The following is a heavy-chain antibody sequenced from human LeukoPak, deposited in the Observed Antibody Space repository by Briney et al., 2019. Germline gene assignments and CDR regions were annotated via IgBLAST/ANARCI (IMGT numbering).Heavy chain of an antibody. V-gene: IGHV4-34*01. CDR1: GGSFSGYY. CDR2: INHSGST. J-gene: IGHJ4*02. Sequence: TSETLSLTCAVYGGSFSGYYWSWIRQPPGKGLEWIGEINHSGSTNYNPSLKSQVTISVDTSKNQFSLKLSSVTAADTAVYYCARGRVSDFWSGYYGPYYFDYWGQGTLVTVSS. D-gene: IGHD3-3*01. CDR3: ARGRVSDFWSGYYGPYYFDY.